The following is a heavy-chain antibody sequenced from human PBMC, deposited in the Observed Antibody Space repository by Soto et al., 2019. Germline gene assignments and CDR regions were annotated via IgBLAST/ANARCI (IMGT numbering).Heavy chain of an antibody. V-gene: IGHV1-69*12. J-gene: IGHJ6*02. CDR2: IIPIFGTA. CDR1: GGTFSSYA. D-gene: IGHD1-26*01. Sequence: QVQLVQSGAEVKKPGSSVKVSCKASGGTFSSYAISWVRQAPGQGLEWMGGIIPIFGTADYAQKFQGRVTITADESTSTAYMELRSLRSKDTAVYYCASHSGSSPEGRYYYGVDVWGQGTTVTVSS. CDR3: ASHSGSSPEGRYYYGVDV.